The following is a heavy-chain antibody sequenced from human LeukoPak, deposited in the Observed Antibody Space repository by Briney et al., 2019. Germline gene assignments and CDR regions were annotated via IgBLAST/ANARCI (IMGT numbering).Heavy chain of an antibody. D-gene: IGHD6-13*01. CDR3: AREGKAAAGIGY. CDR1: GYTFTSYD. CDR2: MNPNSGNT. V-gene: IGHV1-8*03. J-gene: IGHJ4*02. Sequence: ASVKVSCKASGYTFTSYDINWVRQATGQGLEWMGWMNPNSGNTGYAQKFQDRVTITRNTSISTAYMELSSLRSEDTAVYYCAREGKAAAGIGYWGQGTLVTVSS.